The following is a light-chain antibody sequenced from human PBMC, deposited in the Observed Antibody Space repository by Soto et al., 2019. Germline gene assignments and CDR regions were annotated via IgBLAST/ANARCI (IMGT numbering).Light chain of an antibody. CDR3: QKYGSSPPIT. J-gene: IGKJ5*01. Sequence: DIVLTQSPGTLSLSPGERATLSCRASQSVTSNYLAWHQQKPGQAPRLLIYGASNRATGIPDRFSGNGSGTDFTLTISRLEPEDFAVYYCQKYGSSPPITFGQGTRLEIK. V-gene: IGKV3-20*01. CDR1: QSVTSNY. CDR2: GAS.